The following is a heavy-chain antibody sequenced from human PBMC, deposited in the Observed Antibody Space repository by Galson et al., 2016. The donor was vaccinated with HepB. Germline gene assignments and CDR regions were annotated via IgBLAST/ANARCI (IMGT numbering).Heavy chain of an antibody. D-gene: IGHD3-10*01. CDR2: IWYDGSNK. V-gene: IGHV3-33*01. J-gene: IGHJ6*03. Sequence: LRLSCAASGFTFSSYGMHWVRQAPGKGLEWVVGIWYDGSNKDSADSVKGRFTISRDNSKNTLYLQMNSLRVEDTAVYYCARALMVRGVDHFYYYMDVWGKGTTVTVSS. CDR3: ARALMVRGVDHFYYYMDV. CDR1: GFTFSSYG.